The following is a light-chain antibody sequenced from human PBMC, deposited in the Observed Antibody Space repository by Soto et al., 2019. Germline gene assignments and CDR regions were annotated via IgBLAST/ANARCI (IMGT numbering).Light chain of an antibody. V-gene: IGLV2-14*01. Sequence: QSVLTQPASVSGSPGQSITISCTGTSSDVGGYNYVSWYQQHPGKAPKLMIYDVSNRPSGVSNRFSGSKSGNPASLTISGLQAEDEADYYCSSYTSSSTSYVFGTGTKVTVL. CDR3: SSYTSSSTSYV. CDR1: SSDVGGYNY. CDR2: DVS. J-gene: IGLJ1*01.